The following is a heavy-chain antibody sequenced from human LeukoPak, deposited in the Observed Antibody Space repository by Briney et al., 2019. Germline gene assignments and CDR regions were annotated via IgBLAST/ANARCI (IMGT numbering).Heavy chain of an antibody. CDR1: GFTFSSYG. D-gene: IGHD6-19*01. Sequence: PGGSLRLSCAASGFTFSSYGMHWVRQAPGKGLEWVALIRYDGSNKYYADSVKGRFTISRDNSKNTLYLQMNSLRAEDTAVYYCAKDLGQWPPYFDYWGQGTLVTVSS. CDR3: AKDLGQWPPYFDY. J-gene: IGHJ4*02. CDR2: IRYDGSNK. V-gene: IGHV3-30*02.